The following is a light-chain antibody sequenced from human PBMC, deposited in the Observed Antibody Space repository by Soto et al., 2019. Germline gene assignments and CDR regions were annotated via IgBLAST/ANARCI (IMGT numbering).Light chain of an antibody. Sequence: AIQMTQSPSSLSASVGDRVTITCRASQGIRNDLGWYQQKPGKAPKLLIYAASSLQSGVPSRFRGSGSGTDFTLTISSLQPEDFTTYYCLQNYNSPWTFGQGTKVEIK. CDR1: QGIRND. V-gene: IGKV1-6*01. CDR2: AAS. CDR3: LQNYNSPWT. J-gene: IGKJ1*01.